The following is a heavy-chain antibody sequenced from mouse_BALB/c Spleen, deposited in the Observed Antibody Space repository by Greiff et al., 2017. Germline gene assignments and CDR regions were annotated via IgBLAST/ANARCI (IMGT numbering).Heavy chain of an antibody. V-gene: IGHV1-80*01. J-gene: IGHJ4*01. CDR2: IYPGDGDT. CDR3: AKGGITTATSMDY. CDR1: GYAFSSYW. D-gene: IGHD1-2*01. Sequence: LEESGAELVRPGSSVKISCKASGYAFSSYWMNWVKQRPGQGLEWIGQIYPGDGDTNYNGKFKGKATLTADKSSSTAYMQLSSLTSEDSAVYFCAKGGITTATSMDYWGQGTSVTVSS.